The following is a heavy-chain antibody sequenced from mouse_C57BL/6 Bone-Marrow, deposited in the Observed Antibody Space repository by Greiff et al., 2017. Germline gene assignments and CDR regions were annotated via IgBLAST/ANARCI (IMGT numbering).Heavy chain of an antibody. CDR3: ARPYDSNYDFDY. D-gene: IGHD2-5*01. CDR1: GYTFTSYW. V-gene: IGHV1-64*01. Sequence: QVQLQQPGAELVKPGASVKLSCKASGYTFTSYWMHWVKQRPGQGLEWIGMIHPNSGSTNYNEKFKSKATLTVDKSSSTAYMQLSSLTSEDSAVYYCARPYDSNYDFDYWGQGTTLTVSS. J-gene: IGHJ2*01. CDR2: IHPNSGST.